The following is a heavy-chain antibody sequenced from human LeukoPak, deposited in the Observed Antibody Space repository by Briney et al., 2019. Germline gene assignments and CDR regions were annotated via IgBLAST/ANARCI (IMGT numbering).Heavy chain of an antibody. D-gene: IGHD3-16*01. Sequence: GGSLRLSCAASGFTFSSYWMNRARQAPGKGLEWVASINHNGNVNYYVDSVKGRFTISRDNAKNSLYLQMSNLRAEDTAVYFCARGGGLDVWGQGATVTVSS. J-gene: IGHJ6*02. V-gene: IGHV3-7*03. CDR1: GFTFSSYW. CDR3: ARGGGLDV. CDR2: INHNGNVN.